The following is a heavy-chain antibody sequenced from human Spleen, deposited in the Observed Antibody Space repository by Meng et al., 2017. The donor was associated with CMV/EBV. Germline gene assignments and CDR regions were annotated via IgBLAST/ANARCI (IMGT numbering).Heavy chain of an antibody. CDR3: AKCHYDFWSGYYEMDYFDY. CDR2: ISAYNGNT. Sequence: ASVKVSCKASRYTFINYGIHWVRQAPGQGLEWMGWISAYNGNTNYAQNFQDRVTMTTDTSTSTAYMELRSLSSDDTAVYYCAKCHYDFWSGYYEMDYFDYWGHGTLVTVSS. D-gene: IGHD3-3*01. J-gene: IGHJ4*01. CDR1: RYTFINYG. V-gene: IGHV1-18*01.